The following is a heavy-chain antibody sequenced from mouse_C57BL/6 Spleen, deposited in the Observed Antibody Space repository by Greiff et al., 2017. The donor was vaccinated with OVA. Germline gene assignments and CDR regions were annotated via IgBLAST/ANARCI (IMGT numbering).Heavy chain of an antibody. Sequence: QVQLQQPGAELVKPGASVKLSCKASGYTFTSYWMQWVKQRPGQGLEWIGEIDPSDSYTNYNQKFKGKATLTVDTSSSTAYMQLSSLTSEDSAVYYCARRSYSNPYYFDYWGQGTTLTVSS. CDR3: ARRSYSNPYYFDY. J-gene: IGHJ2*01. V-gene: IGHV1-50*01. D-gene: IGHD2-5*01. CDR2: IDPSDSYT. CDR1: GYTFTSYW.